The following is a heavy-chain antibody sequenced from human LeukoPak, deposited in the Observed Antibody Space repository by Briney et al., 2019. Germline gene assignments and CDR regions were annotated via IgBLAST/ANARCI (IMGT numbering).Heavy chain of an antibody. CDR3: AKDGGVRGPDYYYYMDV. CDR2: IKQDGSEK. J-gene: IGHJ6*03. D-gene: IGHD3-10*01. Sequence: GGSLRLSCAASGFTFSSYWMSWVRQAPGKGLEWVANIKQDGSEKYYVDSVKGRFTISRDNAKNSLYLQMNSLRAEDTAVYYCAKDGGVRGPDYYYYMDVWGKGTTVTISS. CDR1: GFTFSSYW. V-gene: IGHV3-7*01.